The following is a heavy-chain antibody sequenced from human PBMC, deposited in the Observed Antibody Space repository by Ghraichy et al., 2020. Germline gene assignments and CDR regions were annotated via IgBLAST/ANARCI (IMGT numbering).Heavy chain of an antibody. J-gene: IGHJ4*02. D-gene: IGHD3-22*01. CDR2: INHSGST. CDR3: ARGATQTYYYDSSGYDRTPNILNFFDY. Sequence: SETLYLTCAVYGGSFSGYYWSWIRQPPGKGLEWIGEINHSGSTNYNPSLKSRVTISVDTSKNQFSLKLSSVTAADTAVYYCARGATQTYYYDSSGYDRTPNILNFFDYWGQGTLVTVSS. V-gene: IGHV4-34*01. CDR1: GGSFSGYY.